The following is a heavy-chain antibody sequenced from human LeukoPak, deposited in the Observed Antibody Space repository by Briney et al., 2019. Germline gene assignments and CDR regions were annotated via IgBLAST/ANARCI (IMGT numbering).Heavy chain of an antibody. D-gene: IGHD5-18*01. Sequence: GGFLRLSCAASEFTFDDYGMSWVHQAPGKGLEWVSGISWNGGRTGYADSVKGRFTISRDNVKNSLYLQMNSLRAEDTALYYCARQTAMAKYYYYGMDVWGQGTTVTVSS. CDR1: EFTFDDYG. CDR3: ARQTAMAKYYYYGMDV. CDR2: ISWNGGRT. V-gene: IGHV3-20*04. J-gene: IGHJ6*02.